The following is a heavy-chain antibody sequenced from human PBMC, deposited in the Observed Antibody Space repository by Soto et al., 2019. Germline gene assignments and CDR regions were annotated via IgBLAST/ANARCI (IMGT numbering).Heavy chain of an antibody. V-gene: IGHV1-18*01. CDR2: ISTFNGNT. D-gene: IGHD1-26*01. Sequence: QVQLVQSGAEVKEPGASVKVSCKASGYSFTSYGVSWVRQAPGQGLEWMAWISTFNGNTNYAQNFQGRVTVTTDISTSTAYMELRSLRSDDTAVYYCARDHSWSRISDSRFWGQGTLVTVSS. CDR3: ARDHSWSRISDSRF. J-gene: IGHJ4*02. CDR1: GYSFTSYG.